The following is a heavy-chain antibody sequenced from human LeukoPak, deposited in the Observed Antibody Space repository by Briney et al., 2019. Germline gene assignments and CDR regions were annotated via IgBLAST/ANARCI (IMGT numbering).Heavy chain of an antibody. J-gene: IGHJ6*03. Sequence: SETLSLTYTVSGGSISSYYWSWIRQPPGKGLEWIGYMYTSGSTNYNPSLKSRVTISVDSSKNQFSLKLSSVTAADTAVYYCARHPRYCGGGSCSTTLHYYFIDVWGKGTTVTVSS. V-gene: IGHV4-4*09. CDR3: ARHPRYCGGGSCSTTLHYYFIDV. D-gene: IGHD2-15*01. CDR2: MYTSGST. CDR1: GGSISSYY.